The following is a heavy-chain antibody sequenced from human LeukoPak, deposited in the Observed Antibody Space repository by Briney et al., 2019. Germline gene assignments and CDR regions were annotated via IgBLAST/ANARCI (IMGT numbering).Heavy chain of an antibody. CDR2: ISGSGGST. Sequence: GGSLRLSCAASGFTFSNYAMSWVRQAPGRGLEWVSAISGSGGSTYHADSVKGRFTISRDNSQNTLHLQMNSLRAEDTAVYHCAKSRSGIAAAGTNYWGQGTLVTVSS. V-gene: IGHV3-23*01. CDR3: AKSRSGIAAAGTNY. D-gene: IGHD6-13*01. J-gene: IGHJ4*02. CDR1: GFTFSNYA.